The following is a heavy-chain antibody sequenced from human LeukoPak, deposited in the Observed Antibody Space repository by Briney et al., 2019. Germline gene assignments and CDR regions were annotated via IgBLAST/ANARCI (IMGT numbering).Heavy chain of an antibody. CDR1: GYTFTSYG. V-gene: IGHV1-18*01. D-gene: IGHD3-22*01. J-gene: IGHJ4*02. CDR3: ARGIGDSSGYYQFDY. Sequence: ASVKVSCKASGYTFTSYGISWVRQAPGQGLEWMGWISAYNGNTNYAQKLQGRVTMTTDTSTSTAYMELSSLRSEDTAVYYCARGIGDSSGYYQFDYWGQGTLVTVSS. CDR2: ISAYNGNT.